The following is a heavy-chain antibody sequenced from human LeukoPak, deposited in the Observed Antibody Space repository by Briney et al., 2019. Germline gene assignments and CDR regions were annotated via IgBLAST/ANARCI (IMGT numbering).Heavy chain of an antibody. CDR3: ARGVVVVAAAHDAFDV. CDR2: IYPDDSDT. Sequence: GESLKISCKGSGYSFPGYWIGWVRQMPGKGLEWMGIIYPDDSDTRYSPSFQGQVTISADKSTGTAYLQWGSLKASDTAKYYCARGVVVVAAAHDAFDVWGQGTMVTVSS. J-gene: IGHJ3*01. V-gene: IGHV5-51*01. D-gene: IGHD2-15*01. CDR1: GYSFPGYW.